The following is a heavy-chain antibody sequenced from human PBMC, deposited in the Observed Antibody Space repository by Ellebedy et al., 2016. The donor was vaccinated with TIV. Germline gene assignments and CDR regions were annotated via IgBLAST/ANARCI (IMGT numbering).Heavy chain of an antibody. D-gene: IGHD2-21*01. CDR1: GGSISSGGYS. J-gene: IGHJ6*02. CDR2: IYHRGST. CDR3: ARRNCGGDCYGMDV. V-gene: IGHV4-30-2*01. Sequence: SETLSLTCAVSGGSISSGGYSWSWIRQPPGKGLEWIGYIYHRGSTYYNPSLKSRVTISVDSSKNQFSLKLSSVTAADTAVYYCARRNCGGDCYGMDVWGQGTTVTVSS.